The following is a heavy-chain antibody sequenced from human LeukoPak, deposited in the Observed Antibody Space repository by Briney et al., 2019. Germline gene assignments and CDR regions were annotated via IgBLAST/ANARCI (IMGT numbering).Heavy chain of an antibody. V-gene: IGHV4-59*01. CDR1: GGSISSYY. J-gene: IGHJ6*02. Sequence: PSETLSLTCTVSGGSISSYYWSWIRQPPGKGLEWIGYIYYSGSTNYNPSLKSRVTISVDTSKNQFSLKLSSVTAADTAVYYCARVPHYDILTGPYGMDVWGQGTTVTVSS. CDR2: IYYSGST. CDR3: ARVPHYDILTGPYGMDV. D-gene: IGHD3-9*01.